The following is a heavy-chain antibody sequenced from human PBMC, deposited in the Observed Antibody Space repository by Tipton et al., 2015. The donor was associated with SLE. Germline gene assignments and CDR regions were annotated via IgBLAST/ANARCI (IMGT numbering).Heavy chain of an antibody. Sequence: GLVKPSQTLSLTCAISGDSVSSNSVAWNWIRQSPSRGLEWLGRTYYRSKWYSDYAVSVKSRITINQDTSKNQISLHLDSVTPEDTAVYYCARDPTAVGASDYYYMDVWGKGTTVTVSS. CDR2: TYYRSKWYS. V-gene: IGHV6-1*01. CDR3: ARDPTAVGASDYYYMDV. CDR1: GDSVSSNSVA. J-gene: IGHJ6*03. D-gene: IGHD1-26*01.